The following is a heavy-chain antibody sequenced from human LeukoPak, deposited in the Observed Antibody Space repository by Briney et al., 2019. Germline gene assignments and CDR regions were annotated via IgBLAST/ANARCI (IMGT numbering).Heavy chain of an antibody. CDR2: IYTTGTT. J-gene: IGHJ4*02. CDR1: GGSISSYR. D-gene: IGHD3-9*01. V-gene: IGHV4-4*07. Sequence: TSETLSLTCSVSGGSISSYRWSWIRQPAGKGLEWIGRIYTTGTTNYNPSLRSRVTMSVDTSKNRFSLKLSSVTAADTAVYYCARGTYFDSLTDYSPGTFDYWGQGTLVTVSS. CDR3: ARGTYFDSLTDYSPGTFDY.